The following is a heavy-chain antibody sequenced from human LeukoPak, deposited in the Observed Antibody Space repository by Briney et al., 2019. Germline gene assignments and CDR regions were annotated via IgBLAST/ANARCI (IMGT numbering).Heavy chain of an antibody. J-gene: IGHJ6*03. D-gene: IGHD3-10*01. CDR1: GFTFSSYA. Sequence: GGSLRLSCAASGFTFSSYAMNWVRQAPGKGLEWVSGISGSGTNTYYADSVEGRFTISRDNSKNTLYLQMNSLRAEDTAVYYCAKGSDNYYYYYMDVWGKGTTVTISS. CDR3: AKGSDNYYYYYMDV. CDR2: ISGSGTNT. V-gene: IGHV3-23*01.